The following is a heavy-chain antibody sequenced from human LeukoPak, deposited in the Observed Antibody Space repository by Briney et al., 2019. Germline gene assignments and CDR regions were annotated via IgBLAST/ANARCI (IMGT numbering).Heavy chain of an antibody. D-gene: IGHD4-17*01. CDR1: GGSFSGYY. Sequence: SETLSLTCAVHGGSFSGYYWTWLRQPPGKGLEWIGEINHSGSTKYNPSLKSRVTISVDTSKNQFSLKLNSVTAADTAVYYCAQIGVYGAYVGADYWGQGTLVTVSS. J-gene: IGHJ4*02. CDR2: INHSGST. V-gene: IGHV4-34*01. CDR3: AQIGVYGAYVGADY.